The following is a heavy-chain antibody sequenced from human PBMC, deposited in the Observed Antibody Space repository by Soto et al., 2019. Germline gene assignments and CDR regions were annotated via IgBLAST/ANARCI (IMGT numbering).Heavy chain of an antibody. Sequence: GGSLRLSCAASGFTFSSYSMNWVRQAPGKGLEWVSSISSNSSYIYYADSVKGRFTISRDNAKKSLYLQMNSLRAEDTAVYYCARAGRTVTTESDYWGQGTLVTVSS. V-gene: IGHV3-21*01. J-gene: IGHJ4*02. CDR2: ISSNSSYI. CDR3: ARAGRTVTTESDY. CDR1: GFTFSSYS. D-gene: IGHD4-17*01.